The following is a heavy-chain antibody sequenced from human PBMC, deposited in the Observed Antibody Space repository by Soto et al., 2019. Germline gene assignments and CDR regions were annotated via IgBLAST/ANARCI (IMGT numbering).Heavy chain of an antibody. CDR2: IYYSGST. D-gene: IGHD6-19*01. V-gene: IGHV4-30-4*01. CDR3: ARDDSSGWYGGGFDY. Sequence: QVQLQESGPGLVKPSQTLSLTCTVSGGSISSGDYYWSWIRQPPGKGLEWIGYIYYSGSTYYNPSHKSRVTISVDTSKTQFSRRLSSVTAADTAVYYWARDDSSGWYGGGFDYWGQGTLVTVSS. J-gene: IGHJ4*02. CDR1: GGSISSGDYY.